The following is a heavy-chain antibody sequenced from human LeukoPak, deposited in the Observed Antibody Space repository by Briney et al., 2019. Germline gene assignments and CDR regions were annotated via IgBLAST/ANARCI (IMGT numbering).Heavy chain of an antibody. J-gene: IGHJ2*01. V-gene: IGHV3-21*01. CDR2: ISSSSSYK. D-gene: IGHD5-24*01. CDR1: GFTFSSDS. CDR3: ARIRDASNWYFDL. Sequence: PGGSFRLSCAASGFTFSSDSMNWVRQAPGKGLEWVSSISSSSSYKFYADSVKGRFTISRDNAKNSVYLQMNSLRVEDTAVYYCARIRDASNWYFDLWGRGTLVTVSS.